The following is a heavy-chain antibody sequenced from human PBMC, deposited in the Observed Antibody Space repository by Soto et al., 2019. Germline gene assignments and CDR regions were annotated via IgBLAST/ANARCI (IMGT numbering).Heavy chain of an antibody. Sequence: GASVKVSCKVSGGTFSSYAISWVRQAPGQGLEWMGGIIPIFGTANYAQKFQGRVTITADESTSTAYMELSSLRSEDTAVYYCASPGHSNHYWGQGTLVTVSS. V-gene: IGHV1-69*13. J-gene: IGHJ4*02. CDR2: IIPIFGTA. D-gene: IGHD4-4*01. CDR3: ASPGHSNHY. CDR1: GGTFSSYA.